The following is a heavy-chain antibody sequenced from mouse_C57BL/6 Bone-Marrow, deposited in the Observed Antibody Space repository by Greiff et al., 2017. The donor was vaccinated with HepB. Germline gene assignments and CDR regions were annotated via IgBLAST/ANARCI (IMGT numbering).Heavy chain of an antibody. CDR3: AVYYDYDGYFDV. Sequence: EVKLQESVAELVRPGASVKLSCTASGFNIKNTYMHWVKQRPEQGLEWIGRIDPANGNTKYAPKFQGKATITADTSSNTAYLQLSSLTSEDTAIYYCAVYYDYDGYFDVWGTGTTVTVSS. CDR2: IDPANGNT. D-gene: IGHD2-4*01. V-gene: IGHV14-3*01. J-gene: IGHJ1*03. CDR1: GFNIKNTY.